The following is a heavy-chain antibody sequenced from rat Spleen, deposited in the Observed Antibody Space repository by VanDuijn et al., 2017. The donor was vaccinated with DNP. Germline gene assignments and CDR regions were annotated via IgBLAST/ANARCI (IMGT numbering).Heavy chain of an antibody. CDR2: ISYDGGRT. J-gene: IGHJ2*01. Sequence: EVQLVESGGGLVQPGRSLQLSCTASGFTFSDYYMAWVRQAPTKGLEWVAYISYDGGRTYNGDSVKGRFTISRDIAKNTLYLQVNSLRSEDTATYYCARHVLPLRVWDYWGQGAMVTVSS. D-gene: IGHD1-4*01. CDR3: ARHVLPLRVWDY. V-gene: IGHV5-22*01. CDR1: GFTFSDYY.